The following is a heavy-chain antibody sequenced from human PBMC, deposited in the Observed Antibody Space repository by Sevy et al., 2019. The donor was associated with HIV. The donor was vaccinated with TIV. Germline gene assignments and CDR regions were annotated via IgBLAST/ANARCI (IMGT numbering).Heavy chain of an antibody. Sequence: ASVKVSCKASGGTFDTYSISWVRQAPGQGPAWMGGITPFFGSANYAQKFQGRLTITADQSPSTAYLELSNLRSEDTAVYYCARDRDITFGGGDAFDIWGQGTMVTVSS. J-gene: IGHJ3*02. D-gene: IGHD3-16*01. CDR3: ARDRDITFGGGDAFDI. CDR1: GGTFDTYS. V-gene: IGHV1-69*13. CDR2: ITPFFGSA.